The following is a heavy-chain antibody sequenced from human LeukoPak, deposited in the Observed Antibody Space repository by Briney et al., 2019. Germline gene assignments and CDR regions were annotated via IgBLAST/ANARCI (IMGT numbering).Heavy chain of an antibody. CDR2: INSDGSTT. J-gene: IGHJ4*02. V-gene: IGHV3-74*01. D-gene: IGHD1-26*01. Sequence: GGSLRPSCAASGFTFSSYWMSWVRQAPGKGLVWVSRINSDGSTTNYADSVKGRFTISRDNAKNTLYLQMNSLRAEDTAVYYCASGTYYELDYWGQGTLVTVSS. CDR1: GFTFSSYW. CDR3: ASGTYYELDY.